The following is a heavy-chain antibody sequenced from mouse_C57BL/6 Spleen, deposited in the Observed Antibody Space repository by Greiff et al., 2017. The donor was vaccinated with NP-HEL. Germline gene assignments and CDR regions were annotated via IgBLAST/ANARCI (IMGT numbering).Heavy chain of an antibody. CDR2: IYPSDSET. Sequence: QVQLQQPGAELVRPGSSVKLSCKASGYTFTSYWMDWVKQRPGQGLEWIGNIYPSDSETHYNQKFKDKATLTVDKSSSTAYMQLSSLTSEDSAVYYCARGPPEGNAMDYWGQGTSVTVSS. CDR3: ARGPPEGNAMDY. V-gene: IGHV1-61*01. CDR1: GYTFTSYW. J-gene: IGHJ4*01.